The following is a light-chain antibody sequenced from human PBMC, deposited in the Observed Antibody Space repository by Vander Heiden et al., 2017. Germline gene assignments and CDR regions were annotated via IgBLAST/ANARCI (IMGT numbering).Light chain of an antibody. V-gene: IGKV4-1*01. CDR1: QSVLYSSNNKNY. CDR2: WAS. J-gene: IGKJ2*01. CDR3: QQYYSTPPT. Sequence: DLVMPQSPGFLSGVLGERATINCKSSQSVLYSSNNKNYLAWYKQKPGQPPKLLIYWASTRESGGPDRFSGSGSGTDFTLTISSLKAGDVAVYYCQQYYSTPPTFGQGTKLEIK.